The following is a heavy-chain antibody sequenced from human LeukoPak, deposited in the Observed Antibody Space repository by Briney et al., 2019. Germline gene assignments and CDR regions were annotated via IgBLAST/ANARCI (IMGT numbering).Heavy chain of an antibody. J-gene: IGHJ6*03. CDR1: GGSFSGYY. V-gene: IGHV4-34*01. Sequence: SETLSLTCAVYGGSFSGYYWSWIRQPPGKGLEWIGEINHSGSTNYNPSLKSRVTISVDTSKNQFSLKLSSVTAADTAVYYCARADGYCSSTSCRHYYYYMDVWGKGTTVTVSS. CDR3: ARADGYCSSTSCRHYYYYMDV. D-gene: IGHD2-2*03. CDR2: INHSGST.